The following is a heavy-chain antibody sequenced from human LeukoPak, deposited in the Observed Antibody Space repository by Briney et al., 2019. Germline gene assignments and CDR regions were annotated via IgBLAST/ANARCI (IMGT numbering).Heavy chain of an antibody. Sequence: PSETLSLTCAVYGGSFSGYYWSWIRQPPGKGLEWIGEINHSGSTNYNPSLKSRVTISVDTSKNQFSLKLSSVTAADTAVYYCARGEFRNDYVWGSYRYTLDFDYWGQEPWSPSPQ. CDR1: GGSFSGYY. D-gene: IGHD3-16*02. CDR2: INHSGST. CDR3: ARGEFRNDYVWGSYRYTLDFDY. V-gene: IGHV4-34*01. J-gene: IGHJ4*01.